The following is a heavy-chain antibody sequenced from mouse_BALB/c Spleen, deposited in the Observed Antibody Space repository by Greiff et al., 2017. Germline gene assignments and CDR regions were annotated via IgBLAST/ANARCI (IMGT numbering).Heavy chain of an antibody. CDR1: GYTFTSYY. J-gene: IGHJ2*01. D-gene: IGHD1-1*01. V-gene: IGHV1S56*01. CDR2: IYPGNVNT. CDR3: ASLRYPLDY. Sequence: QVQLQQSGPELVKPGASVRISCKASGYTFTSYYIHWVKQRPGQGLEWIGWIYPGNVNTKYNEKFKGKATLTADKSSSTAYMQLSSLTSEDSAVYFCASLRYPLDYWGQGTTLTVSS.